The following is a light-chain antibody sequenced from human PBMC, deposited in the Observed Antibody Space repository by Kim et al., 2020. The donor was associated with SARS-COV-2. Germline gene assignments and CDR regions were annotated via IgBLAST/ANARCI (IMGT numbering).Light chain of an antibody. CDR2: ASS. J-gene: IGKJ1*01. V-gene: IGKV3-20*01. CDR3: QQYASSPWT. Sequence: PGERATHSCRASQSVRSSYFAWYQQKPGQAPRLLIYASSSRATGIPDRFSGSGSATDFTLTISRLEPEDFAVYYCQQYASSPWTFGQGTKVDIK. CDR1: QSVRSSY.